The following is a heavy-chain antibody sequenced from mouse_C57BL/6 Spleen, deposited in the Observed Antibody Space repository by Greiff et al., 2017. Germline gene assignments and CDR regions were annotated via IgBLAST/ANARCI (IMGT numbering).Heavy chain of an antibody. Sequence: QVQLKESGPGLVAPSQSLSITCTVSGFSLTSYGVSWVRQPPGKGLDWLGVIWGDGSTNYHSALISRLSISKANSKSQVFLKLNSLQSDDTATYYCAKGGSSGYWFAYWGQGTLVTVSA. CDR3: AKGGSSGYWFAY. J-gene: IGHJ3*01. V-gene: IGHV2-3*01. CDR2: IWGDGST. D-gene: IGHD3-2*02. CDR1: GFSLTSYG.